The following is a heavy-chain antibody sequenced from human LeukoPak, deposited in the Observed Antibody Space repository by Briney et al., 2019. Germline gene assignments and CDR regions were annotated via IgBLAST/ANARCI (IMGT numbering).Heavy chain of an antibody. D-gene: IGHD4-17*01. V-gene: IGHV3-74*01. CDR3: ASAYLDYGDYGYY. CDR2: INSDGSST. J-gene: IGHJ4*02. CDR1: GFTFSSYW. Sequence: GGSLRLSCAASGFTFSSYWMHWVRQAPGKGLAWVSRINSDGSSTSYADSVKGRFTISRDNAKNTLYLQMNSLRAEDTAVYYCASAYLDYGDYGYYWGQGTLVTVSS.